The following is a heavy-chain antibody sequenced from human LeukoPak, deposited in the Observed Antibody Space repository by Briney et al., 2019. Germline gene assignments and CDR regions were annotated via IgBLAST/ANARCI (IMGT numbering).Heavy chain of an antibody. CDR1: GGSISSSSYY. J-gene: IGHJ6*02. CDR3: AIHATHIVVVPAAISYYGMDV. CDR2: IYYSGST. D-gene: IGHD2-2*01. Sequence: SETLSLTCTVSGGSISSSSYYWGWIRQPPGKGLEWIGSIYYSGSTYYNPSLKSRVTISVDTSKNQFSLKLSSVTAADTAVYYCAIHATHIVVVPAAISYYGMDVWGQGTTVTVSS. V-gene: IGHV4-39*01.